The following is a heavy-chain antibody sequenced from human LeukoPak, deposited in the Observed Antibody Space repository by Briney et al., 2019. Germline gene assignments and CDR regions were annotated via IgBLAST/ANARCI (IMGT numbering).Heavy chain of an antibody. CDR3: AKSNGYGLVDI. V-gene: IGHV4-34*01. Sequence: SETLSLTCAVYGGSFSGYYWSWIRQPPGKGPEWIGEINYSGSTNYNPSLKSRVTISLDTSRNQFSLKLTSVTAADTAVYYCAKSNGYGLVDIWGQGTMVTVSS. CDR1: GGSFSGYY. CDR2: INYSGST. D-gene: IGHD3-10*01. J-gene: IGHJ3*02.